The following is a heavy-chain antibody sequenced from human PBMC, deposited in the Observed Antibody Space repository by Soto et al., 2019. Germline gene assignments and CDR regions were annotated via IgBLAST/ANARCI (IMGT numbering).Heavy chain of an antibody. V-gene: IGHV1-69*06. Sequence: QVQLVQSGAEVKKPGSSVKVSCKASGGTFSSYAISWVRQAPGQGLEWMGGIIPIFGTANYAQKFQGRVTITADKSTSTAYMELSSLRSEDTAVYYCARDYYDSSYYYYYGMDFWGQGTTVTVSS. CDR2: IIPIFGTA. J-gene: IGHJ6*02. D-gene: IGHD3-22*01. CDR3: ARDYYDSSYYYYYGMDF. CDR1: GGTFSSYA.